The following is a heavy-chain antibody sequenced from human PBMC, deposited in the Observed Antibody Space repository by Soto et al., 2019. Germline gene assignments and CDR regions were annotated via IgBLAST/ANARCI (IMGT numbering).Heavy chain of an antibody. V-gene: IGHV3-23*01. CDR3: AKHGYLSDYFDN. CDR1: GCTFSSYA. Sequence: PGGSLRLSCAASGCTFSSYAMSWVRQAPGKGLEWVVGISGSGVTTYYADSVKGRFTISRDNSKNTVYLQMNSLRAGDTAVYYCAKHGYLSDYFDNWGQGTLVTVSS. CDR2: ISGSGVTT. J-gene: IGHJ4*02. D-gene: IGHD2-2*03.